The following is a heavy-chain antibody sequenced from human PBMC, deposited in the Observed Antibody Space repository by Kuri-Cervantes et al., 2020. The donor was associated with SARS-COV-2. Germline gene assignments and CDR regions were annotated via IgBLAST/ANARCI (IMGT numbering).Heavy chain of an antibody. CDR2: IYSGGST. V-gene: IGHV3-53*05. CDR1: GFTVSSNY. CDR3: ARDGRVYYDFWSGYPPEVHYYYMDV. J-gene: IGHJ6*03. Sequence: GESLKISCAASGFTVSSNYMSWVRQAPGKGLEWVSVIYSGGSTYYADSVKGRFTISRDNSKNTPYLQMNSLRAEDTAVYYCARDGRVYYDFWSGYPPEVHYYYMDVWGKGTTVTVSS. D-gene: IGHD3-3*01.